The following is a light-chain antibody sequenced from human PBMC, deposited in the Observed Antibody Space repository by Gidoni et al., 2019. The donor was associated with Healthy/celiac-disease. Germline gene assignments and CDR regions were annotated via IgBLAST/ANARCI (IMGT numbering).Light chain of an antibody. Sequence: IVLTQSPGTLSLSPGERATLSCRASQSVSSSYLAWYQQKPGQAPRLLIDGASSRATGIPHRFSGSGAGTDFTLTISRLEPEDFAVYYCQQYGSSLTWTFGQGTKVEIK. V-gene: IGKV3-20*01. CDR1: QSVSSSY. J-gene: IGKJ1*01. CDR3: QQYGSSLTWT. CDR2: GAS.